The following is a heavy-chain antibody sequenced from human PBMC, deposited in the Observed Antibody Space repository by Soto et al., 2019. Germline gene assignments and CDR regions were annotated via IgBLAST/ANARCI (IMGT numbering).Heavy chain of an antibody. CDR3: ARHPYYYYGMDV. CDR2: IYYSGST. Sequence: SETLSLTCTVPGASIGSSSYYWGWIRQPPGKGLEWIGSIYYSGSTSYNPSLKSRVTISVDTSKNQFSLKLSSVTAADTAVYYCARHPYYYYGMDVWGQGTTVT. CDR1: GASIGSSSYY. J-gene: IGHJ6*02. V-gene: IGHV4-39*01.